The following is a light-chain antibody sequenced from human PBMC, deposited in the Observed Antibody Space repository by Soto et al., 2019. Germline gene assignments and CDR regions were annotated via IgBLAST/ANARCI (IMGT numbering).Light chain of an antibody. V-gene: IGKV1-5*01. J-gene: IGKJ1*01. Sequence: DIQMTQSPSTLSASVGDRGTITCRASQSSSSWLAWYQQKPGKAPKLLIYDASSLESGVPSRFSGSGPGTEFTLTISSLQTDDFATYYCQQYDSYSWTFGQGTKVDI. CDR2: DAS. CDR3: QQYDSYSWT. CDR1: QSSSSW.